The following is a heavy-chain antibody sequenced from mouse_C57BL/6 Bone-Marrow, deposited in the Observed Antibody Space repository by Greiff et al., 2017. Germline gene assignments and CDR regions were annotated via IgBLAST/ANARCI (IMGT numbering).Heavy chain of an antibody. CDR1: GFTFSDYV. CDR3: AGQDEYERYFDV. CDR2: ISNLAYSI. V-gene: IGHV5-15*04. Sequence: EVKLVASWGGLVQPGGSLKLSCAASGFTFSDYVMAWVRQAPRQGPEWVAFISNLAYSIYYADTVTGRFTLSRENAKNTLYLEMSILRSENTAMYYCAGQDEYERYFDVWGTGTTGTVFS. D-gene: IGHD2-4*01. J-gene: IGHJ1*03.